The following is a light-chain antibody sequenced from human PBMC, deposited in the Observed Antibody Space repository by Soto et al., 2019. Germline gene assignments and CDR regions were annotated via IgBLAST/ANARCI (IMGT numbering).Light chain of an antibody. CDR2: GAT. CDR3: QQCYNTPRT. V-gene: IGKV1-39*01. CDR1: QAINTY. J-gene: IGKJ1*01. Sequence: DIQMTQSPSSLSASVGDRIIVTCRASQAINTYLNWYQQRPGKAPKVLIYGATTLQSGVPSRFSGSGSGTDFTLTISNLQPEDFATYFCQQCYNTPRTFGPGTRWIS.